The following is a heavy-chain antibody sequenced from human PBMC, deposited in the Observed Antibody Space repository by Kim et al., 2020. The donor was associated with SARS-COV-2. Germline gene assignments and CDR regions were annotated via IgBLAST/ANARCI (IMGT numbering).Heavy chain of an antibody. CDR2: ISYDGSNK. D-gene: IGHD3-16*02. CDR1: GFPFSLYG. Sequence: GGSLRLSCAASGFPFSLYGMHWVRQAPGKGLEWVAVISYDGSNKYYADSVKGRFTISRDNSKNTLYLQMNSLRAEDTAVYYCAKDQDVWGSYRSGAFDIWGQGTMVTVSS. J-gene: IGHJ3*02. V-gene: IGHV3-30*18. CDR3: AKDQDVWGSYRSGAFDI.